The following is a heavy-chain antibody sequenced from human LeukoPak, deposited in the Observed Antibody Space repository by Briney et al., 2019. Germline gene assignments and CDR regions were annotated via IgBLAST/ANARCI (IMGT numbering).Heavy chain of an antibody. CDR3: ARDLSAAGTWGVFDY. V-gene: IGHV1-46*01. D-gene: IGHD6-13*01. CDR1: GYTFTSYY. J-gene: IGHJ4*02. CDR2: INPSGGST. Sequence: GASVKVSCKASGYTFTSYYMHWVRQAPGQGLEWMGIINPSGGSTSYAQKFQGRVTMSRDTSTSTVYMELSSLRSEDTAVYYCARDLSAAGTWGVFDYWGQGTLVTVSS.